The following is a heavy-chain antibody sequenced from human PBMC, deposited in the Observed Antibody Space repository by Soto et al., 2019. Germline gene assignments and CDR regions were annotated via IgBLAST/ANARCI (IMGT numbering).Heavy chain of an antibody. CDR3: ARDSLFAGFGEFGNYYYYYGMDV. D-gene: IGHD3-10*01. Sequence: SETLSLTCTVSGGSISSGGYYWSWIRQHPGKGLEWIGYIYYSGSTYYNPSLKSRVTISVDTSKNQFSLKLSSVTAADTAVYYCARDSLFAGFGEFGNYYYYYGMDVWGQGTTVTVSS. V-gene: IGHV4-31*03. J-gene: IGHJ6*02. CDR2: IYYSGST. CDR1: GGSISSGGYY.